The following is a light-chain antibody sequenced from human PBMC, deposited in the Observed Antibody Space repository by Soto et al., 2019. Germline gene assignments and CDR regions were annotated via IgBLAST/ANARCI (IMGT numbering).Light chain of an antibody. Sequence: DIQMTQYPSTLSASVGDRVTITCRASQSISSWLAWYQQKTGKAPKLLIYKASSLESGVPSRFSGSGSGTEFTLTISSLQPDDFATYYCQQYNRYPFTFGPGTKVDIK. CDR1: QSISSW. CDR2: KAS. CDR3: QQYNRYPFT. J-gene: IGKJ3*01. V-gene: IGKV1-5*03.